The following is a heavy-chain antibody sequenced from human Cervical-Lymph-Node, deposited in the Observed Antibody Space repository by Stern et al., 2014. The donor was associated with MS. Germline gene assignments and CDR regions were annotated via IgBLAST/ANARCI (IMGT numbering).Heavy chain of an antibody. CDR1: GYSFTANW. Sequence: EVHLVQSGAEVKTPGESLKISFKGSGYSFTANWIALVRQMPGKGLEWMGILYPGDSDTRYSPSFQGQVTISADKSISTAYLQWSSLKASDTAMYYCARDYGDYAFDYWGQGTLVTVSS. V-gene: IGHV5-51*01. J-gene: IGHJ4*02. CDR2: LYPGDSDT. D-gene: IGHD4-17*01. CDR3: ARDYGDYAFDY.